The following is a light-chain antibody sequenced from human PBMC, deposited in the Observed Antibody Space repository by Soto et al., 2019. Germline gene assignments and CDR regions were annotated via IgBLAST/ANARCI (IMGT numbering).Light chain of an antibody. V-gene: IGKV3-15*01. J-gene: IGKJ1*01. CDR1: QSVSSN. Sequence: EIVMTQSPAILSVSPGERATLSCRASQSVSSNLAWYQQKPGQAPRLLIYGASTRATGIPARFSGSGSGTEFTLTISSLQSEDFAVYYCQQYNNWPPPFGQGTKVDIK. CDR3: QQYNNWPPP. CDR2: GAS.